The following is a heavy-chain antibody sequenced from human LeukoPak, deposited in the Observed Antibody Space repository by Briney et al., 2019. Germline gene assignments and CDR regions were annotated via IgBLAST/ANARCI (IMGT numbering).Heavy chain of an antibody. CDR1: GESFSNYF. Sequence: SETLSLTCAVYGESFSNYFWSWIRQPPGKGPDWIGEINHSGSTNYNPSLKSRVIVSVDTAKNQVSLKLTSVTAADTAVYYCARGGGVAVADYFFDYWGQGTLVTVSS. D-gene: IGHD6-19*01. CDR2: INHSGST. J-gene: IGHJ4*02. CDR3: ARGGGVAVADYFFDY. V-gene: IGHV4-34*01.